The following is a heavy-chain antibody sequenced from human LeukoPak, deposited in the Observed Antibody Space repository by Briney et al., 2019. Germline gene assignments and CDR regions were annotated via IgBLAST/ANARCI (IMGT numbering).Heavy chain of an antibody. V-gene: IGHV4-59*01. Sequence: SETLSLTCTVSGGSISSYYWSWIRQPPGKRLEWIGYIYYSGSTNYNPSLKSRVTISVDTSKTKFSLKVSSVTAADTAVYYCARGGVRAAAGNWFDPWGQGTLVTVSS. D-gene: IGHD6-25*01. J-gene: IGHJ5*02. CDR3: ARGGVRAAAGNWFDP. CDR1: GGSISSYY. CDR2: IYYSGST.